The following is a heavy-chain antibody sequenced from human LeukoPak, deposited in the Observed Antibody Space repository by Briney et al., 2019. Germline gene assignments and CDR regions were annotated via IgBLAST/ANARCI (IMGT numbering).Heavy chain of an antibody. Sequence: ASVKVSCKASGYTFTGYYMHWVRQAPGQGLEWMGWINPNSGGTNYAQKFQGRVTMTRDTSISTAYMELSRLRSDDTAVYYCARVASGSYYNFDYWGQGTLVTVSS. J-gene: IGHJ4*02. CDR2: INPNSGGT. CDR3: ARVASGSYYNFDY. V-gene: IGHV1-2*02. CDR1: GYTFTGYY. D-gene: IGHD3-10*01.